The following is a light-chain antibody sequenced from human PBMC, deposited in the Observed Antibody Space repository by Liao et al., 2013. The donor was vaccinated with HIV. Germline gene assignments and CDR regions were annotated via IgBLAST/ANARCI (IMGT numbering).Light chain of an antibody. V-gene: IGLV3-25*03. J-gene: IGLJ2*01. CDR1: NIGSQT. Sequence: SYELTQPPSVSVAPGKTARITCGGNNIGSQTVHWYQQKPGQAPVLVIYKDSERPSGIPERFSGSSSGTTVTLTISGVQAEDEADYYCQSADSSGTYPVVFGGGTKLTVL. CDR3: QSADSSGTYPVV. CDR2: KDS.